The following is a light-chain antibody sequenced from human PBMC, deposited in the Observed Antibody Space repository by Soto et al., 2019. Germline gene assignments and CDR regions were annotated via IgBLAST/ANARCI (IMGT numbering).Light chain of an antibody. CDR3: QQYGGSPRT. Sequence: EMVLTQSPGTLSLSPGERATLSCRASQSVSNNYLAWYQQKPGQAPRLLIYGASNRATGIPDRFTGSGFGTDFTLTISRLAPEDLAVYYCQQYGGSPRTFGQGTKVDIK. V-gene: IGKV3-20*01. CDR2: GAS. CDR1: QSVSNNY. J-gene: IGKJ1*01.